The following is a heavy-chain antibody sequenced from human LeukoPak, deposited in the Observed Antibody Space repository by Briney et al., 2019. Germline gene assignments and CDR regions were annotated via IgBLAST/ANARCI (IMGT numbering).Heavy chain of an antibody. D-gene: IGHD4-11*01. CDR1: GFTFSSYS. Sequence: GGSLRLSCAASGFTFSSYSMNWVRQAPGKGLEWVSSISSSSSYIYYADSVKGRFTISRDNAKNSLYLQMNSLRAEDAAVYYCARDPHDYIGPWGQGTLVTVSS. J-gene: IGHJ5*02. CDR2: ISSSSSYI. V-gene: IGHV3-21*01. CDR3: ARDPHDYIGP.